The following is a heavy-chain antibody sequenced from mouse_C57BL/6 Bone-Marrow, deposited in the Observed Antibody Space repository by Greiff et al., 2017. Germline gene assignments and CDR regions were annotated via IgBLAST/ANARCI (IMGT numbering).Heavy chain of an antibody. CDR1: GYTFTSYW. CDR3: ARLVKRVAMDY. D-gene: IGHD2-2*01. CDR2: IDPSDSYT. J-gene: IGHJ4*01. Sequence: VKLQQPGAELVKPGASVKLSCKASGYTFTSYWMQWVKQRPGQGLEWIGEIDPSDSYTNYNQKFKGKATLTVDTSSSTAYMQLSSLTSEDSAVYYCARLVKRVAMDYWGQGTSVTVSS. V-gene: IGHV1-50*01.